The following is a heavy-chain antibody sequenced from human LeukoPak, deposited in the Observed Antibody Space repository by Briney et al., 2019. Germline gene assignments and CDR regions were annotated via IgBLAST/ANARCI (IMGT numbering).Heavy chain of an antibody. CDR3: ARVPQWGFGESYFDY. CDR2: ISAYNGNT. CDR1: GYTFTGYY. J-gene: IGHJ4*02. Sequence: GASVKVSCKASGYTFTGYYMHWVRQAPGQGLEWMGWISAYNGNTNYAQKLQGRVTMTTDTSTSTAYMELRSLRSDDTAVYYCARVPQWGFGESYFDYWGQGTLVTVSS. V-gene: IGHV1-18*04. D-gene: IGHD3-10*01.